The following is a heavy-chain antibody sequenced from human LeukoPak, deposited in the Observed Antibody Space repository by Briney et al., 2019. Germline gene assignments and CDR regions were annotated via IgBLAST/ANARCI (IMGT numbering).Heavy chain of an antibody. D-gene: IGHD2-15*01. J-gene: IGHJ1*01. V-gene: IGHV4-34*01. CDR1: GGSFSGYY. CDR2: INYSGST. Sequence: PSETLSLTCAVYGGSFSGYYWSWIRQPPGKGLEWIGEINYSGSTNYNPSLKSRVTISVDTSKNQFSLKLSSVTAADTAVYYCARRLLGYCSGGSCYSGYFQHWGQGTLVTVSS. CDR3: ARRLLGYCSGGSCYSGYFQH.